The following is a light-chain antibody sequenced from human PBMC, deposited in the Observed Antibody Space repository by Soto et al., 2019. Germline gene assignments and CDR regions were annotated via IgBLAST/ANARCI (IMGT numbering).Light chain of an antibody. V-gene: IGKV3D-20*02. CDR3: HQHSDWPLT. Sequence: EFVLTQSPGTLSLSPGERATLSCRASQTVRKNYLAWYQQKPGQAPRLLIYDASSRATGIPDRFSGGGSGTDFTLTISSLEPEDFAVYYCHQHSDWPLTFGAGTRVEIK. CDR2: DAS. CDR1: QTVRKNY. J-gene: IGKJ4*01.